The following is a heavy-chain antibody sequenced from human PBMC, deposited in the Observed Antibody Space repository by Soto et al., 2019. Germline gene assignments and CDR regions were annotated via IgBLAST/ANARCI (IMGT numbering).Heavy chain of an antibody. Sequence: GGSLRLSCAASGFSFSSHSFNWVRQAPGQGLEWVAYISSRSSLILYADSVRGRFVISRDNALNSLCLQMNSPRDEDTAMYYCVRERGEYDSGWYIDRWGQGTPVT. V-gene: IGHV3-21*06. D-gene: IGHD6-19*01. J-gene: IGHJ4*02. CDR2: ISSRSSLI. CDR3: VRERGEYDSGWYIDR. CDR1: GFSFSSHS.